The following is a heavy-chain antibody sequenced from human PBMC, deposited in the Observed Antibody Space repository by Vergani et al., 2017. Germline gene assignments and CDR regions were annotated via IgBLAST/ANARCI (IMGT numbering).Heavy chain of an antibody. V-gene: IGHV1-69-2*01. CDR2: VDPEDGET. Sequence: EVQLVQSGAEVKKPGATVKISCKVSGYTFTDYYMHWVQQAPGKGLEWMGLVDPEDGETIYAEKFQGRVTITADTSTDPAYMELSSLKSEDTAVYYCATDYTYYDSLTGYANWFDPWGQGTLVTVSS. CDR3: ATDYTYYDSLTGYANWFDP. D-gene: IGHD3-9*01. J-gene: IGHJ5*02. CDR1: GYTFTDYY.